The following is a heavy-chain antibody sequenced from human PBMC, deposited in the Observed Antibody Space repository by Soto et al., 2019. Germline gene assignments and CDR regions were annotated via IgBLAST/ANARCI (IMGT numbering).Heavy chain of an antibody. V-gene: IGHV3-23*01. Sequence: GGSLRLSCAASGFIFSSYAMSWVSQAPGKGLEWVSVISDSGEYAYYADSVKGRFSISRDNSKNTLYLQMNSLRDDEAAVYYCAKTAPMTRPRGEFDYWGQGTLVTVSS. CDR2: ISDSGEYA. CDR1: GFIFSSYA. J-gene: IGHJ4*02. D-gene: IGHD3-10*01. CDR3: AKTAPMTRPRGEFDY.